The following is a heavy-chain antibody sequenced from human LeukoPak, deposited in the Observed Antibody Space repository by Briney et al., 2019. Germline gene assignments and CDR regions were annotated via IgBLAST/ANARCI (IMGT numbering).Heavy chain of an antibody. CDR2: IYHSGST. Sequence: SETLSLTCTVSGYSISSGYYWGWIRQPPGKGLERIGSIYHSGSTYYNPSLKSRVTISVDTSKNQFSLKLSPVTAADTAVYYCAREVTTGRGFDYWGQGTLVTVSS. D-gene: IGHD2-21*02. J-gene: IGHJ4*02. CDR1: GYSISSGYY. V-gene: IGHV4-38-2*02. CDR3: AREVTTGRGFDY.